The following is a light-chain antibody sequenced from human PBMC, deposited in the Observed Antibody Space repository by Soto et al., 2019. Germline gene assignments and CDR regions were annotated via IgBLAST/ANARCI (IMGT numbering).Light chain of an antibody. CDR2: EVS. V-gene: IGLV2-14*01. J-gene: IGLJ3*02. CDR3: ISYTTSGTLV. CDR1: SSDVGPYNY. Sequence: QSVLTQPASVSGSPGQSITISCTGTSSDVGPYNYVSWYQQHPGKAPKLMIYEVSNRPSGVSTRFSGSKSGNTASLTISGLQAEDDADYYCISYTTSGTLVFGGGTQLTVL.